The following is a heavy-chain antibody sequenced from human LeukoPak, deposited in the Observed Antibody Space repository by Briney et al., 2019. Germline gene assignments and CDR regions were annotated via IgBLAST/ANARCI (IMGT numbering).Heavy chain of an antibody. CDR2: MNPNSGNT. CDR3: ARGRGGPKEVVVAAIDY. J-gene: IGHJ4*02. D-gene: IGHD2-15*01. V-gene: IGHV1-8*01. CDR1: GYTFTSYD. Sequence: ASVKVSCKASGYTFTSYDINWVRQATGQGLEWMGWMNPNSGNTGYAQKFQGRVTMTRNTSISTAYMELSSLRSEDMAVYYCARGRGGPKEVVVAAIDYWGQGTLVTVSS.